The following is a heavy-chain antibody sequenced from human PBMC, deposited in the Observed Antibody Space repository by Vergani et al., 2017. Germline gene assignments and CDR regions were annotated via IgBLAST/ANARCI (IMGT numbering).Heavy chain of an antibody. V-gene: IGHV4-59*01. D-gene: IGHD1-26*01. CDR1: GGSISSYY. J-gene: IGHJ6*03. CDR3: ARDRGGSSELLPYYYYMDV. Sequence: QVQLQESGPGLVKPSETLSLTCTVPGGSISSYYWSWIRQPPGKGLEWSGYIYYSGSTNYNSSLKRRATISVDTSKNQFSLKLSSVTAADTAVYYCARDRGGSSELLPYYYYMDVWGKGTTVTVSS. CDR2: IYYSGST.